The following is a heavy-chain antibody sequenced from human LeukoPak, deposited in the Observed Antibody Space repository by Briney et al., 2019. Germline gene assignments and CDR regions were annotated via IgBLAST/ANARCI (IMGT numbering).Heavy chain of an antibody. D-gene: IGHD1-26*01. J-gene: IGHJ4*02. CDR3: TTYLHYSGSLGWVY. CDR1: GFTFCNAW. Sequence: GESLRLSCVASGFTFCNAWMTWVRHAPGNGLEWVGRIKSKTDGGTTDYAAPVKGRFTISRDDSKNTVHLQMNSLKTEDTAVYYCTTYLHYSGSLGWVYWAQGTLVTVSS. CDR2: IKSKTDGGTT. V-gene: IGHV3-15*01.